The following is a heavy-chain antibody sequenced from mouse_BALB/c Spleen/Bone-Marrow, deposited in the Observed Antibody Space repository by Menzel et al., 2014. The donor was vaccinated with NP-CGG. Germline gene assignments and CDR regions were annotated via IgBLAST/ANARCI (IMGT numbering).Heavy chain of an antibody. V-gene: IGHV3-2*02. Sequence: VQLKESGPGLVKPSQFLSLTCTVTGYSIXSDYAWNWIRQFPGNKLEWMGYISYSGSTSYNPSLKSRISITRDTSKNQFFLQLNSVTTEDTATYYCARYDYDVGYFDYWGQGTTLTVSS. D-gene: IGHD2-4*01. CDR1: GYSIXSDYA. J-gene: IGHJ2*01. CDR2: ISYSGST. CDR3: ARYDYDVGYFDY.